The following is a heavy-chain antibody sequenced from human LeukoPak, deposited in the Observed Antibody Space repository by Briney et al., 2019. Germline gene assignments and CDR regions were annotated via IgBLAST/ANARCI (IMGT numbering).Heavy chain of an antibody. CDR3: ARDYYDSSGYLYYFDY. CDR1: GYSISSGYY. D-gene: IGHD3-22*01. V-gene: IGHV4-38-2*01. J-gene: IGHJ4*02. CDR2: IYHSGST. Sequence: SETLSLTCAVSGYSISSGYYWGWIRQPPGKGLEWIGSIYHSGSTYYNPSLKSRVTISVDTSKNQFPLKLSSVTAADTAVYYCARDYYDSSGYLYYFDYWGQGTLVTVSS.